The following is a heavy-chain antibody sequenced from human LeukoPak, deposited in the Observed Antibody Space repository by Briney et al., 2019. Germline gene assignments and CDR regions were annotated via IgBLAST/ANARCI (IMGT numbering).Heavy chain of an antibody. J-gene: IGHJ4*02. CDR3: AREHPGYFDY. CDR1: GFTFSSYA. V-gene: IGHV3-30*14. CDR2: ISYDGSNK. Sequence: GGSLRLSCAASGFTFSSYAMHWVRQAPGKGLEWVAVISYDGSNKYYADSVKGRFTISRDNSKNTLYLQMNSLRAEDTAVYYCAREHPGYFDYWGQGTLVTVSS.